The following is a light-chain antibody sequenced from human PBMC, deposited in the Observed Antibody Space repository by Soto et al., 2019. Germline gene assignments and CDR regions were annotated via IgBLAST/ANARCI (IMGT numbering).Light chain of an antibody. Sequence: QSVLTQPPSASGSPGQSVTISCTGTSGAYNYVSWYQHHPGKAPKLMIYEVNNRPSGVSDRFSGSKSGNTASLTISGLQPEDEADYYCSSFTSSFSWVFGGGTKLTVL. CDR3: SSFTSSFSWV. J-gene: IGLJ3*02. CDR2: EVN. V-gene: IGLV2-8*01. CDR1: SGAYNY.